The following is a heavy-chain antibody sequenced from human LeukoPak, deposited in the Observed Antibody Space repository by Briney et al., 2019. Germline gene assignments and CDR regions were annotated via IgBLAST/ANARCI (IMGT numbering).Heavy chain of an antibody. Sequence: GGSLRLPCAASGFTFSAYGMSWVRQPPGKGLEWVSAIGSSGGTTYYADSVRGRFTVSRDNSMDTLYLQMNSLRAEDTALYYCAHIVGSATTYWGQGTLVTVSS. V-gene: IGHV3-23*01. CDR3: AHIVGSATTY. J-gene: IGHJ4*02. CDR2: IGSSGGTT. D-gene: IGHD1-26*01. CDR1: GFTFSAYG.